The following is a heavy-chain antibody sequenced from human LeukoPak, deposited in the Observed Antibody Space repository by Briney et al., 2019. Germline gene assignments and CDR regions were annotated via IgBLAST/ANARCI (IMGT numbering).Heavy chain of an antibody. CDR3: ARVLLWFGELRTPGYNWFDP. D-gene: IGHD3-10*01. CDR1: GYTFTSYG. CDR2: ISAYNGNT. Sequence: ASVKVSCKASGYTFTSYGISWVRQAPGQGLEWMGWISAYNGNTNYAQKFQGRVTMTTDTSTNTVYMELRSLRSDDTAVYYCARVLLWFGELRTPGYNWFDPWGQGTLVTVSS. J-gene: IGHJ5*02. V-gene: IGHV1-18*01.